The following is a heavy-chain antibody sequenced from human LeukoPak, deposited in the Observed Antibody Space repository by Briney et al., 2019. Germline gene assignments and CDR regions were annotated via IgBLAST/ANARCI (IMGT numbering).Heavy chain of an antibody. CDR2: ISYDGSNK. Sequence: GGSLRLSCAASGLTFSSYAMHWVRQAPGKGLEWVAVISYDGSNKYYADSVKGRFTFSRDISKNTLYLQMSSLRAEDTAVYYCVKMDSRDYWGQGTLVIVSS. CDR1: GLTFSSYA. D-gene: IGHD5-24*01. J-gene: IGHJ4*02. CDR3: VKMDSRDY. V-gene: IGHV3-30*14.